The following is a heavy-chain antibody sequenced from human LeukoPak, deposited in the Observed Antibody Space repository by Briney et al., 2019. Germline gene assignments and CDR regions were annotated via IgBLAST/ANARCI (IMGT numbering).Heavy chain of an antibody. D-gene: IGHD6-19*01. J-gene: IGHJ2*01. CDR1: GFTFSSHD. CDR3: ARGGWSPDNRYFDL. V-gene: IGHV3-13*04. CDR2: FATGGDS. Sequence: GGSLRLSCAGSGFTFSSHDMHWVRQAAGRGLEWVSAFATGGDSYYPGSVKGRFTISREDAKNSLYLQINSLRAGDTAVYYCARGGWSPDNRYFDLWGRGTLVTVSS.